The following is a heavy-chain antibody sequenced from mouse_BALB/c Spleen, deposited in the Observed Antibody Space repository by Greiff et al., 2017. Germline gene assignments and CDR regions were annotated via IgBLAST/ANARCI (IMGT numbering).Heavy chain of an antibody. Sequence: QVQLKQSAAELARPGASVKMSCKASGYTFTSYTMHWVKQRPGQGLEWIGYINPSSGYTEYNQKFKDKTTLTADKSSSTAYMQLSSLTSEDSAVYYCARFITTTRAGRYYFAYWGQGTTLTVSS. J-gene: IGHJ2*01. D-gene: IGHD1-2*01. CDR2: INPSSGYT. V-gene: IGHV1-4*02. CDR1: GYTFTSYT. CDR3: ARFITTTRAGRYYFAY.